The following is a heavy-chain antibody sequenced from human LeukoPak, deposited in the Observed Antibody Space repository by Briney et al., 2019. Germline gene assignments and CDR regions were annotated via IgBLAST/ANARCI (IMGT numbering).Heavy chain of an antibody. V-gene: IGHV1-69*04. CDR1: GGTISSYA. D-gene: IGHD6-6*01. CDR3: ARGGCVDSSADY. J-gene: IGHJ4*02. Sequence: SVKVSCKASGGTISSYAISWVRQAPGQGLEWMGRIIPILGIANYAQKFQGRVTITADKSTSTAYMELSSLRSEDTAVYYCARGGCVDSSADYWGQGTLVTVSS. CDR2: IIPILGIA.